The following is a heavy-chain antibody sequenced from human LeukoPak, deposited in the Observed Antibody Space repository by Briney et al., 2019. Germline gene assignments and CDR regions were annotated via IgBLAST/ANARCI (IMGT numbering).Heavy chain of an antibody. D-gene: IGHD4-17*01. V-gene: IGHV3-23*01. CDR3: AKDLRGDGDYGDYGGVDAFDI. Sequence: PGGSLRLSCAASGFTFSSYAMSWVRQAPGKGLEWVSAISGSGGSTYYADSVKGRFTISRDNSKNTLYLQMNSLRAEDTAVYYCAKDLRGDGDYGDYGGVDAFDIWGQGTMVTVSS. CDR2: ISGSGGST. J-gene: IGHJ3*02. CDR1: GFTFSSYA.